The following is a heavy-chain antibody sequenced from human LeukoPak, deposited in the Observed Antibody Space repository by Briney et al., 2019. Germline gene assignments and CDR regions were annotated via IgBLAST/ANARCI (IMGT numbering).Heavy chain of an antibody. D-gene: IGHD6-25*01. V-gene: IGHV3-30-3*01. CDR3: ARAPGRLHAFDI. CDR1: GFTVTSAY. CDR2: ISYDGSNK. Sequence: GGSLRLSCAAFGFTVTSAYMSWVRQAPGKGLEGVAVISYDGSNKYYADSVKGRFTISRDTSKNTLYLQMDSLRAEDTAVYYCARAPGRLHAFDIWGQGAMVTVSS. J-gene: IGHJ3*02.